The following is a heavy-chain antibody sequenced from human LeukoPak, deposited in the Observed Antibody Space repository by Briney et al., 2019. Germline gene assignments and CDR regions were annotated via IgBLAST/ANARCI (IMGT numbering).Heavy chain of an antibody. J-gene: IGHJ4*02. CDR2: IYYSGST. V-gene: IGHV4-39*02. CDR3: ARDAIAVAGTPDY. Sequence: PSETLSLTCTVSGGSISSSSYYWGWIRQPPGKGLEWIGSIYYSGSTYYNPSLKSRVTISVDTSKNQFSLKLSSVTAADTAVYYCARDAIAVAGTPDYWGQGTLVTVSS. D-gene: IGHD6-19*01. CDR1: GGSISSSSYY.